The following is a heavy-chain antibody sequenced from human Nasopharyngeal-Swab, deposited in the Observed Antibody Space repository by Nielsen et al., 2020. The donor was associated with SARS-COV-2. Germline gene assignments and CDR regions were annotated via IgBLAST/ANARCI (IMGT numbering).Heavy chain of an antibody. V-gene: IGHV3-64*01. Sequence: WIRQPPGKGLEYVSAISGNGGSTYYANSVKGRFTISRDNSKNTLYLQMGSLRAEDMAVYYCARDPGWGGDGAFDIWGQGTMVTVSS. CDR2: ISGNGGST. CDR3: ARDPGWGGDGAFDI. D-gene: IGHD3-10*01. J-gene: IGHJ3*02.